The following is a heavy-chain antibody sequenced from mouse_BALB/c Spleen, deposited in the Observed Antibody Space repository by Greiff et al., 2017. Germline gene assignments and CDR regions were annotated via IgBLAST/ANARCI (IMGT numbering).Heavy chain of an antibody. D-gene: IGHD1-1*01. Sequence: EVKLLESGPGLVKPSQSLSLTCTVTGYSITSDYAWNWIRQFPGNKLEWMGYISYSGSTSYNPSLKSRISITRDTSKNQFFLQLNSVTTEDTATYYCARERYYYGSSYSYYYAMDYWGQGTSVTVSS. CDR3: ARERYYYGSSYSYYYAMDY. CDR1: GYSITSDYA. V-gene: IGHV3-2*02. CDR2: ISYSGST. J-gene: IGHJ4*01.